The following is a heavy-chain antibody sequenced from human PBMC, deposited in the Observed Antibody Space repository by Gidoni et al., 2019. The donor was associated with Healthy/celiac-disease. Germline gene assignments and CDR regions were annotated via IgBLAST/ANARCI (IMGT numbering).Heavy chain of an antibody. Sequence: QVQLQESGPGLVKPSQTLSLTCPVSGGSISSGSYYWSWIRQPAGKGLEWIGRIYTSGSTNYNPSLKSRVTISVDTSKNQFSLKLSSVTAADTAVYYCARGPRITMGETIDYWGQGTLVTVSS. D-gene: IGHD3-10*01. CDR2: IYTSGST. J-gene: IGHJ4*02. CDR1: GGSISSGSYY. CDR3: ARGPRITMGETIDY. V-gene: IGHV4-61*02.